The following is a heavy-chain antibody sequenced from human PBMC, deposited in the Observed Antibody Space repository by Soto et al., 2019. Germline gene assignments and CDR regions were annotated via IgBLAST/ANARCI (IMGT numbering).Heavy chain of an antibody. D-gene: IGHD1-26*01. CDR3: ARDKVIVGATREGPDFAFDI. V-gene: IGHV3-30-3*01. CDR1: GFTFSSYA. CDR2: ISYDGSNK. Sequence: PXGSLQICCAASGFTFSSYAMHWVRQAPGKGLEWVAVISYDGSNKYYADSVKGRFTISRDNSKNTLYLQMNSLRAEDTAVYYCARDKVIVGATREGPDFAFDIWGQGTMVTVSS. J-gene: IGHJ3*02.